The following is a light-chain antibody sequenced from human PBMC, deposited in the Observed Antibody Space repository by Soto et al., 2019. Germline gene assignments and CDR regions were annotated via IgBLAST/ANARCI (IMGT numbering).Light chain of an antibody. CDR1: QSVSSSY. Sequence: EIVLTQSPGTLSLSPGERATLSCRASQSVSSSYLAWYQQKPGQAPRLLIYGASSRATGIPDRFSGSGSGTDFTLTISRLEPEDFAVYDCHQYGSSLTFGQGTRLEIK. CDR2: GAS. CDR3: HQYGSSLT. J-gene: IGKJ5*01. V-gene: IGKV3-20*01.